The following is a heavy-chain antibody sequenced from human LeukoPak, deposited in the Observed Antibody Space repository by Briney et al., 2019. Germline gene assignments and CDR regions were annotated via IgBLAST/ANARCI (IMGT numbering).Heavy chain of an antibody. CDR2: ISGSGGST. D-gene: IGHD3-10*01. V-gene: IGHV3-23*01. J-gene: IGHJ4*02. CDR1: GFTFSSSG. Sequence: GGSLRLSCAASGFTFSSSGMTWVRQAPGKGLEWVSTISGSGGSTYYADSVKGRFTISRDNSKNTLYLQMNSPRAEDTAVYYCAKSTEGCYGSGSYYNTATFDYWGQGTLVTVSS. CDR3: AKSTEGCYGSGSYYNTATFDY.